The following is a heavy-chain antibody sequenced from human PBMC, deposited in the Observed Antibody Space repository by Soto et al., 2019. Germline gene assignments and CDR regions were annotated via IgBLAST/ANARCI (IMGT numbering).Heavy chain of an antibody. J-gene: IGHJ4*02. CDR3: AREPFKGHLDY. CDR1: GGSISSGDYY. Sequence: SETLSLTCTVSGGSISSGDYYWSWIRQPPGKGLEWIGYIYYSGSTNYNPSLKSRVTISVDTSKNQFSLKLSSVTAADTAVYYCAREPFKGHLDYWSQGTWVTVSS. V-gene: IGHV4-61*08. CDR2: IYYSGST.